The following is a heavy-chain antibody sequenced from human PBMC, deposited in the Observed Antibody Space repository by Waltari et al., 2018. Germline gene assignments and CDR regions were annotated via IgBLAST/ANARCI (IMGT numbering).Heavy chain of an antibody. Sequence: QVQLVESGGGVVQPGRSLRLSCVVSVFTFSSQNMHWVRQSPGKGLEWVADIWYDGSKENYVDSVKGRFRISRDNSKNTVYLQLDRVSADDTAVYFCARGRYSSSSYIDYWGRGTLVTVSS. CDR3: ARGRYSSSSYIDY. J-gene: IGHJ4*02. CDR2: IWYDGSKE. D-gene: IGHD6-6*01. V-gene: IGHV3-33*01. CDR1: VFTFSSQN.